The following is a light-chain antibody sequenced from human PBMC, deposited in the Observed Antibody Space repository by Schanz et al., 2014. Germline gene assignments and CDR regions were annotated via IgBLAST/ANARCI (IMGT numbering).Light chain of an antibody. V-gene: IGLV1-44*01. CDR1: SSNIGSNT. Sequence: QSVLTQPPSASGTPGQRVTISCSGSSSNIGSNTVNWYQQLPGTAPKLLIYSNNQRPSGVPDRFSGSKSGNTASLTISGLQAEDEADYYCSSYTSSSTLRGVFGGGTKLTVL. CDR2: SNN. CDR3: SSYTSSSTLRGV. J-gene: IGLJ3*02.